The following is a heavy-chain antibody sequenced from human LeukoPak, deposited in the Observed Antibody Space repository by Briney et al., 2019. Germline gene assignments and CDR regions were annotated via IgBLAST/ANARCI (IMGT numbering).Heavy chain of an antibody. CDR1: GGSFSGYY. J-gene: IGHJ5*02. Sequence: PSETLSLTCAVYGGSFSGYYWSWIRQPPGKGLEWIGEINHSGSTNYNPSLKSRVTISVDTSKNQFSLKLSSVTAADTAVYYCARGLLVPAVGWFDPWGQGTLVTVSP. D-gene: IGHD2-2*01. CDR2: INHSGST. V-gene: IGHV4-34*01. CDR3: ARGLLVPAVGWFDP.